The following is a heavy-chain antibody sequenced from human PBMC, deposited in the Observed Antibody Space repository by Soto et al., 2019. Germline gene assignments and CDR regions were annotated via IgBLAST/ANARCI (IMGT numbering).Heavy chain of an antibody. Sequence: SETLSLTCTVSGGSISSYYWSWIRQPPGKGLEWIGYIYYSGSTNYNPSLKSRVTISVDTSKNQFSLKLSSVTAADTAVYYCARVLGEIVGGLCWFDPWGQGTLVTVSS. CDR2: IYYSGST. D-gene: IGHD1-26*01. V-gene: IGHV4-59*01. CDR1: GGSISSYY. J-gene: IGHJ5*02. CDR3: ARVLGEIVGGLCWFDP.